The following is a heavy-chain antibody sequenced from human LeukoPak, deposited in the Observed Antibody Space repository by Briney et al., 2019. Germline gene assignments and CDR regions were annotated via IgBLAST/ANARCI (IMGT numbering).Heavy chain of an antibody. D-gene: IGHD6-13*01. CDR1: GLTFTTYG. Sequence: GGSLRLSCAASGLTFTTYGLHWVRQAPGKGLEWVAAIASNGGSEYYADSVKGRFTISRDNSKNTLFLQMNSLRPDDTAVYYCAKRGHYSINWYHYFDYWGQGTLVTVSS. V-gene: IGHV3-30*18. CDR2: IASNGGSE. CDR3: AKRGHYSINWYHYFDY. J-gene: IGHJ4*02.